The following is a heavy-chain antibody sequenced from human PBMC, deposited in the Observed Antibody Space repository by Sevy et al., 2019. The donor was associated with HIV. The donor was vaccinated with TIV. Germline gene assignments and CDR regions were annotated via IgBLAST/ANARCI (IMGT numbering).Heavy chain of an antibody. CDR2: IRNDGSHE. D-gene: IGHD2-8*02. V-gene: IGHV3-30*02. CDR3: ARDRKVLLVVYAIPFDAFDI. Sequence: GGSLRLSCTASVFTFSNHAMHWVRQGPGKGPEWVAFIRNDGSHEYYADSVKGRFTISRDNSKNTLYLQMNSPRPEDTAVYYCARDRKVLLVVYAIPFDAFDIWGQGTMVTVSS. CDR1: VFTFSNHA. J-gene: IGHJ3*02.